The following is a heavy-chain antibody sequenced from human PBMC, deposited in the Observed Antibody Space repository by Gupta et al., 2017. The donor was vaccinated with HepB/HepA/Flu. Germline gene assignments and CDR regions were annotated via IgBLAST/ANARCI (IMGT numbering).Heavy chain of an antibody. CDR2: ITTKANSYAT. J-gene: IGHJ2*01. CDR1: XFXXSGXX. Sequence: EVQLVESGGGVVQPGGSLKXSXVVSXFXXSGXXIHWVRQASGKGLEWVGRITTKANSYATAYGASVKGRFTISRDDSENTAYLQMNSLKTEDTAIYYCTRQAPPFDLWGRGTLVTVSS. CDR3: TRQAPPFDL. V-gene: IGHV3-73*02.